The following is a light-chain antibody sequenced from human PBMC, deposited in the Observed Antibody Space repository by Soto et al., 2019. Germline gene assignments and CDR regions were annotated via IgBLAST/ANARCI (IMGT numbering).Light chain of an antibody. Sequence: QSALTQPASVSGSPGQSITISCTGTSSDIGDYNYVSWYQQHPGKAPKLMIYEVTNRPSGVSYRFSGSKSGNTASLTISGLQAEDEADYFCSSYTSTSTLHYVFGTGTKLPS. CDR3: SSYTSTSTLHYV. CDR1: SSDIGDYNY. J-gene: IGLJ1*01. CDR2: EVT. V-gene: IGLV2-14*01.